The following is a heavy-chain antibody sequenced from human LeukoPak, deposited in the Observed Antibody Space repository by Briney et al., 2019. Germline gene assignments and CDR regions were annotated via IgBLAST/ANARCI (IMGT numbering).Heavy chain of an antibody. CDR1: GGSISSSSYY. CDR3: ARGIAAAGSNWFDP. CDR2: IYYSGST. Sequence: SETLSLTCTVSGGSISSSSYYWGWIRQPPGKGLEWIGSIYYSGSTYYNPSLKSRVTISVDTSKNQFSLKLSSVTAADTAVYYCARGIAAAGSNWFDPWGQGTLVTVSS. J-gene: IGHJ5*02. V-gene: IGHV4-39*01. D-gene: IGHD6-13*01.